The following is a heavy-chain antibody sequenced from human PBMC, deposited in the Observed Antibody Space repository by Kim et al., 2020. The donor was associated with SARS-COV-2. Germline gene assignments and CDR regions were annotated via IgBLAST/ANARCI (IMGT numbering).Heavy chain of an antibody. D-gene: IGHD2-2*01. CDR3: ARHEGGYCSSTSCYARPTSLDGMDV. Sequence: SESLSLTCTVSGGSISSYYWSWIRQPPGKGLEWIGYIYYSGSTNYNPSLKSRVTISVDTSKNQFSLKLSSVTAADTAVYYCARHEGGYCSSTSCYARPTSLDGMDVWGQGTTVTVSS. V-gene: IGHV4-59*08. CDR1: GGSISSYY. J-gene: IGHJ6*02. CDR2: IYYSGST.